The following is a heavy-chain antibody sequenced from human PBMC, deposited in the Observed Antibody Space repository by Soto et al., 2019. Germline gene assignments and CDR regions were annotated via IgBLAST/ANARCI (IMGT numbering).Heavy chain of an antibody. CDR3: TTYHPGIAAANFDY. Sequence: PGGSLRLSCAASGFTFSNAWMSWVRQAPGKGLEWVGRIKSKTDGGTTDYAAPVKGRFTISRDDSKNTLYLQMNSLKTEDTAVYYCTTYHPGIAAANFDYWGQGTLVTVSS. J-gene: IGHJ4*02. CDR1: GFTFSNAW. CDR2: IKSKTDGGTT. D-gene: IGHD6-13*01. V-gene: IGHV3-15*01.